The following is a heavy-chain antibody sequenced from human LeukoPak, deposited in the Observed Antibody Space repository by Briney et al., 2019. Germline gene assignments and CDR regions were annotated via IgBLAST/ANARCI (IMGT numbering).Heavy chain of an antibody. Sequence: GGSLRLSCAASGFTFSSYGMHWVRQAPGKGLEWVAVISYDGSNKYYADSVKGRFTISRDNSKNTLYLQMNSLRAEDTAVYYCAKDFWATVTTLYYYYGMGVWGQGTTVTVSS. CDR2: ISYDGSNK. V-gene: IGHV3-30*18. D-gene: IGHD4-11*01. CDR3: AKDFWATVTTLYYYYGMGV. CDR1: GFTFSSYG. J-gene: IGHJ6*02.